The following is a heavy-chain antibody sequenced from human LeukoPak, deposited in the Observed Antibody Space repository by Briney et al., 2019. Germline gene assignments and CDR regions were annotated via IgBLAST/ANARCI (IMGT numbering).Heavy chain of an antibody. CDR2: TYYRSKWYN. Sequence: SQTLSLTCALSGDSVSINSAAWNWIRQSPSRGLEWLGRTYYRSKWYNDYAVSVRSRITINPDTSKNQFSLQLNSVTPEDTAVYYCARQAMYYNGWYPLDYWGQGTLVTVSS. D-gene: IGHD6-19*01. V-gene: IGHV6-1*01. CDR3: ARQAMYYNGWYPLDY. CDR1: GDSVSINSAA. J-gene: IGHJ4*02.